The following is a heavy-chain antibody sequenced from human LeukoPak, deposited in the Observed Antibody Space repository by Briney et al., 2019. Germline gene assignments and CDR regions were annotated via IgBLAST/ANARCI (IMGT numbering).Heavy chain of an antibody. Sequence: GGSLRLSCAASGFTFSSYWMNWVRRAPGKGLEWVANIKQDGSEKYYVDSVKGRFTISRDNAKNSLYLQMNSLRAEDTAVYYCARDAVLNDYSNDHFDYWGQGTLVTVSS. CDR1: GFTFSSYW. CDR3: ARDAVLNDYSNDHFDY. V-gene: IGHV3-7*01. CDR2: IKQDGSEK. D-gene: IGHD4-11*01. J-gene: IGHJ4*02.